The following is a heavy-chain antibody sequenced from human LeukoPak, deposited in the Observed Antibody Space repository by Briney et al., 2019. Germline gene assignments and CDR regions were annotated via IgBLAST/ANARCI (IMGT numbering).Heavy chain of an antibody. CDR3: ARESGAPFGY. D-gene: IGHD3-10*01. CDR1: EFTFSNYV. J-gene: IGHJ4*02. Sequence: GSLRLSCAASEFTFSNYVMSWVRQAPGKGLEWVSVISGSCGSTYYADSVKGRFTISRDNSKNTLYLQMNSLRAEDTAVYCCARESGAPFGYWGQGTLVTVSS. V-gene: IGHV3-23*01. CDR2: ISGSCGST.